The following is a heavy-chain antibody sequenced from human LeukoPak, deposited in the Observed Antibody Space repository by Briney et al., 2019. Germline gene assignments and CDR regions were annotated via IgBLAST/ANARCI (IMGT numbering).Heavy chain of an antibody. V-gene: IGHV3-7*05. CDR2: IHQDGSEK. CDR1: GFIFRNYW. J-gene: IGHJ4*02. CDR3: ANTVGHYAHS. Sequence: GGSLRLSCVASGFIFRNYWMTWVRQAPGKGLEWVASIHQDGSEKHSIDSGRFTISRDNAENSLYLQMDSLRDEDTAVYYCANTVGHYAHSWGQGTLVTVSS. D-gene: IGHD4-11*01.